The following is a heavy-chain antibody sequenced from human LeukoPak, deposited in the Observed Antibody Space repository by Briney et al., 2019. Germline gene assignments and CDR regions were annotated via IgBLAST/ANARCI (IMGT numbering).Heavy chain of an antibody. J-gene: IGHJ4*02. CDR1: GFTFSSYL. CDR2: INRDGSST. Sequence: GGSLRLSCAPSGFTFSSYLLHWVRQAPRKGLVCVSRINRDGSSTSYADSVKGRFTISRDNAKNTLYLQMNSLRVEDTAVYYCAREGRVTGYDFDCWGQGTQVTVSS. CDR3: AREGRVTGYDFDC. D-gene: IGHD5-12*01. V-gene: IGHV3-74*01.